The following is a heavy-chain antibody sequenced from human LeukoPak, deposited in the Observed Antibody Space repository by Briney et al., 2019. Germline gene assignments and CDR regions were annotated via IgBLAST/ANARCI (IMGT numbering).Heavy chain of an antibody. J-gene: IGHJ6*03. CDR3: ARATLSIPYYYGSGSYYNYMDV. CDR1: GGSISSYY. CDR2: IYDSGST. Sequence: SETLSLTCTVSGGSISSYYWSWIRQPPGKGLEWIGYIYDSGSTNYNPSLKSRVTISVDTSKNQFSLKLSSVTAADTAVYYCARATLSIPYYYGSGSYYNYMDVWGKGTTVTISS. D-gene: IGHD3-10*01. V-gene: IGHV4-59*08.